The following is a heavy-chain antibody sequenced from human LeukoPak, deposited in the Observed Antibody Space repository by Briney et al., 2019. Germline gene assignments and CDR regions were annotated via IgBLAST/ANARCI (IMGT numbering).Heavy chain of an antibody. CDR2: IRYDGGNK. J-gene: IGHJ4*02. V-gene: IGHV3-30*02. Sequence: GGSLRLSCAASGFTFSTYAMHWVRQAPGKGLEWVPFIRYDGGNKYYADSVKGRFTISRDNSKNTLYLQMNSLRPEDTAVYYCAKDGPRRDGYNDHWGQGTLVTVSS. CDR3: AKDGPRRDGYNDH. D-gene: IGHD5-24*01. CDR1: GFTFSTYA.